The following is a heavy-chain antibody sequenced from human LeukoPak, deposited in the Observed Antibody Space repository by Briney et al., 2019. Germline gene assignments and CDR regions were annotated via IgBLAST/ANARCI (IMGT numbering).Heavy chain of an antibody. CDR2: ISSSSSYI. CDR3: ARAKLTDPFDY. CDR1: GFTLSSYS. J-gene: IGHJ4*02. Sequence: GGSLRLSCAASGFTLSSYSMNWVRQAPGKGLEWVSSISSSSSYIYYADSVKGRFTISRDNAKNSLYLQMNSLRAEDTAVYYCARAKLTDPFDYWGQGTLVTVSS. V-gene: IGHV3-21*04. D-gene: IGHD4/OR15-4a*01.